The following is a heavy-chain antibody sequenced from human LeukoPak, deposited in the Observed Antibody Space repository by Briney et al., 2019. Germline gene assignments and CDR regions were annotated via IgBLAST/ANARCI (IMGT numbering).Heavy chain of an antibody. J-gene: IGHJ6*03. CDR3: ATGALYYYFYMDV. V-gene: IGHV1-24*01. Sequence: EASVTVSCKVSGYTLTELSMHWVRQAPGKGLEGMGGFDPEDGETNYAQKFQRRVTMTEDTSTDTAYMELSSLRSEDTAVYYCATGALYYYFYMDVWGKGTTVTVSS. CDR2: FDPEDGET. CDR1: GYTLTELS.